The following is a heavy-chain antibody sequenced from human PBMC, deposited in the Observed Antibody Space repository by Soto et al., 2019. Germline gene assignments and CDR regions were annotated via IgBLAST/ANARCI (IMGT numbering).Heavy chain of an antibody. D-gene: IGHD3-10*01. CDR3: AKFFFITMGPLFDY. CDR1: GFTFSSYA. Sequence: XESLRLSCAASGFTFSSYAMSWVRQAPGKGLEWVSAISGSGGSTYYADSVKGRFTISRDNSKNTLYLQMNSLRAEDTAVYYCAKFFFITMGPLFDYWGQGTLVTVSS. V-gene: IGHV3-23*01. J-gene: IGHJ4*02. CDR2: ISGSGGST.